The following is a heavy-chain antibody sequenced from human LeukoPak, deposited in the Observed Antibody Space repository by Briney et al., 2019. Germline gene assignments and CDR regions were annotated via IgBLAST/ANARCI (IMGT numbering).Heavy chain of an antibody. J-gene: IGHJ4*02. D-gene: IGHD3-22*01. CDR2: IYTGGST. Sequence: PGGSLRLSCAASGFTLSSNYMSWVGQAPGKGVEGVAVIYTGGSTYYSESVKGRVTISTEKCKNTRYRKKNNLRAEDTAVYYCSRGLYYYDASGYYYYWGQGTLVTVSS. CDR1: GFTLSSNY. CDR3: SRGLYYYDASGYYYY. V-gene: IGHV3-53*01.